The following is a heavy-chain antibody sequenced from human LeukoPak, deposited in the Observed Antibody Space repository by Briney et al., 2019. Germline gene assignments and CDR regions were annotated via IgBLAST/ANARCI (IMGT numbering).Heavy chain of an antibody. J-gene: IGHJ6*03. V-gene: IGHV1-18*01. Sequence: ASVKVSCKASGYTFTSYGISWVRQAPGQGLEWMGWISAYNGNTNYAQKLQGRVTMTTDTSTSTAYMELRSLRSDDTAVYYCARVVAPPDAYYYYMDVWGRGTTVTISS. D-gene: IGHD5-12*01. CDR2: ISAYNGNT. CDR1: GYTFTSYG. CDR3: ARVVAPPDAYYYYMDV.